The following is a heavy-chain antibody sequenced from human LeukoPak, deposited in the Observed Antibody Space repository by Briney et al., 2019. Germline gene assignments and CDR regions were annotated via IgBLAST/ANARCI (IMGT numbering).Heavy chain of an antibody. CDR2: ISYDGSNK. CDR1: GFTFSSYG. J-gene: IGHJ4*02. CDR3: AKAVYSSSWYGGDY. V-gene: IGHV3-30*18. D-gene: IGHD6-13*01. Sequence: LAGGSLRLSCAASGFTFSSYGMHWVRQAPGKGLEWVAVISYDGSNKYYADSVKGRFTISRDNSKNTLYLQMNSLRAEDTAVYYCAKAVYSSSWYGGDYWGQGTLVTVSS.